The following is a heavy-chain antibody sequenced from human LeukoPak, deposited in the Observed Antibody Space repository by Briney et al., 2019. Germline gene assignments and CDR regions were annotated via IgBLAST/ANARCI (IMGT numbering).Heavy chain of an antibody. J-gene: IGHJ4*02. CDR1: GFTFSSYA. CDR3: ASSGYYGGNFDY. Sequence: GGSLRLSCAASGFTFSSYAMSWVRQAPGKGLEWVSAISGSGGSTYYADSVKGRFTISRDNSKNTLYLQMNSLRAEETAVYYCASSGYYGGNFDYWGQGTLVTVSS. V-gene: IGHV3-23*01. CDR2: ISGSGGST. D-gene: IGHD3-22*01.